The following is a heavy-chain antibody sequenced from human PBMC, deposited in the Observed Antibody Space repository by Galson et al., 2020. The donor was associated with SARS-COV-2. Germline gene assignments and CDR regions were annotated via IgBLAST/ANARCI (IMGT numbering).Heavy chain of an antibody. D-gene: IGHD1-1*01. J-gene: IGHJ6*02. CDR2: ISSSGSTI. V-gene: IGHV3-11*01. CDR1: GFTFSDYY. Sequence: GGSLRLSCAASGFTFSDYYMSWIRQAPGKGLEWVSYISSSGSTIYYADSVKGRFTISRDNAKNSLYLQMNSLRAEDTAVYYCARYPYWNYVYYGMDVWGQGTTGSVSS. CDR3: ARYPYWNYVYYGMDV.